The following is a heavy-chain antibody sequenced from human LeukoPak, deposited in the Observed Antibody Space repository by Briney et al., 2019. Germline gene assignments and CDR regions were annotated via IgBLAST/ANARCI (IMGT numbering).Heavy chain of an antibody. CDR3: AKVPIVGAKPGGVY. Sequence: GGSLRLSCAASGFTFSSYAMSWVRQAPGKGLEWVSAISGSGGSTYYADSVEGRFTISRDNSKNTLYLQMNSLRAEDTAVYYCAKVPIVGAKPGGVYWGQGTLVTVSS. J-gene: IGHJ4*02. CDR2: ISGSGGST. V-gene: IGHV3-23*01. D-gene: IGHD1-26*01. CDR1: GFTFSSYA.